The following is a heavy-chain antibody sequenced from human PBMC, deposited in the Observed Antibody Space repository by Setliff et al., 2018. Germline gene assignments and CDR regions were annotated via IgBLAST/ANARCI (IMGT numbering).Heavy chain of an antibody. Sequence: ASVKVSCKASGGSFNTYAISWVRQAPGQGLEWLGGIIPNSGGTNYAQKFQGRVTMTRDTSISTAYMELSRLRSDDTAVYYCARTYDSSGYYEDWGQGTLVTVSS. CDR2: IIPNSGGT. J-gene: IGHJ4*02. CDR3: ARTYDSSGYYED. D-gene: IGHD3-22*01. V-gene: IGHV1-2*02. CDR1: GGSFNTYA.